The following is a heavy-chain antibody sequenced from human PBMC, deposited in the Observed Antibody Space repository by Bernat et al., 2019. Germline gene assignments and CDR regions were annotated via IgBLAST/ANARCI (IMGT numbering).Heavy chain of an antibody. CDR1: GFTFSTYG. Sequence: QVQLVESGGGVVQPGRSLRLSCAASGFTFSTYGMQWVRQAPGKGLEWVAFVSSDGRTKYYLDSVKGRFTLSRDNSKNTVYLQMNSLRPEDSAVYYCAKEGHSRGYVAYFDSWGQGTLVTVSS. V-gene: IGHV3-30*18. CDR2: VSSDGRTK. D-gene: IGHD1-26*01. CDR3: AKEGHSRGYVAYFDS. J-gene: IGHJ4*02.